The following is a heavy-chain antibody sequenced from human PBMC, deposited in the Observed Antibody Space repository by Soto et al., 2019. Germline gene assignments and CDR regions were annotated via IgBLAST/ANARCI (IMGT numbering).Heavy chain of an antibody. CDR2: IIPLFGTT. Sequence: ASVKVSCKASGGTFSTYSINWVRQAPGQGLEWMGGIIPLFGTTNYAQKFKGRVTITADESTSKAYMELSSLRAEDAAVYYCARGATHGSSWYFWFDPWGQGTLVTVSS. CDR1: GGTFSTYS. J-gene: IGHJ5*02. V-gene: IGHV1-69*13. D-gene: IGHD6-13*01. CDR3: ARGATHGSSWYFWFDP.